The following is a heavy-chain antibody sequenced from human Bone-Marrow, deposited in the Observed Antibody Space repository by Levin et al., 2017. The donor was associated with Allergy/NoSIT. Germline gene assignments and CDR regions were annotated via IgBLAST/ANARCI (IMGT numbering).Heavy chain of an antibody. Sequence: SQTLSLTCTVSAYSISSAFYWGWIRQPPGKGLEWIGTIYHTGSTNYNPSLKSRVIVSVDTSKNQFSLKLSPVTAADTAVYYCARVDPCSGPTGYTDWFFDLWGRGTLVTVSS. CDR1: AYSISSAFY. J-gene: IGHJ2*01. D-gene: IGHD2-2*02. V-gene: IGHV4-38-2*02. CDR3: ARVDPCSGPTGYTDWFFDL. CDR2: IYHTGST.